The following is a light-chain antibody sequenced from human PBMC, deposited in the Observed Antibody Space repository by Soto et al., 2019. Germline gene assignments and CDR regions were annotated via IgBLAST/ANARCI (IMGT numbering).Light chain of an antibody. CDR3: QSYDSSLSGWGV. CDR2: ANI. CDR1: SSNIGAGYD. V-gene: IGLV1-40*01. Sequence: QPVLTQPPSVSGAPGQRVTISCTGSSSNIGAGYDVHWYQQLPGTAPRLLIYANINRPSGVPDRFSGSKSGTSASLAITGLQAEDEADYYCQSYDSSLSGWGVFGGGTQLTVL. J-gene: IGLJ3*02.